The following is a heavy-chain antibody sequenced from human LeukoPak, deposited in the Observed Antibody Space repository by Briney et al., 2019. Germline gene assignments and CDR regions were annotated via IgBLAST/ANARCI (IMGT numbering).Heavy chain of an antibody. V-gene: IGHV1-69*01. J-gene: IGHJ6*02. Sequence: SVKVSCKASGGTFSSYAISWVRQAPGQGLEWMGGIIPIFGTANYAQKFQGRVTITADESTSTAYVELSSLRSEDTAVYYCARGPEDYYYAMDVWGQGTTVTVSS. CDR3: ARGPEDYYYAMDV. CDR1: GGTFSSYA. CDR2: IIPIFGTA.